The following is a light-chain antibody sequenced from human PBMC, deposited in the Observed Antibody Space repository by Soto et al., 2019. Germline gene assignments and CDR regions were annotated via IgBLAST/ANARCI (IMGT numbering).Light chain of an antibody. CDR3: QKYNSAPLT. Sequence: DIQMTQSPSSLSTSVGDRVTITCRESQGISNYLVWYQQKPGKVPKLLIYAASTLQSGVPSRFSGSGSGTDFTLTISSLQPEDVATYYCQKYNSAPLTFGGGTKVEIK. J-gene: IGKJ4*01. V-gene: IGKV1-27*01. CDR2: AAS. CDR1: QGISNY.